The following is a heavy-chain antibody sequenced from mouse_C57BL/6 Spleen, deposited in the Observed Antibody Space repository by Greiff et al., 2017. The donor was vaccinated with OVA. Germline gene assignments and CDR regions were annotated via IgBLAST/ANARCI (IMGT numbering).Heavy chain of an antibody. V-gene: IGHV2-2*01. CDR3: SRNFYSNYFDY. Sequence: VQLQQSGPGLVQPSQSLSITCTVSGFSLTSYGVHWVRQSPGKGLEWLGVIWSGGSTDYNAAFISRLSISKDNSKSQVFFKRNSLQADDTAIYYCSRNFYSNYFDYWGQGTTLTVSS. CDR2: IWSGGST. D-gene: IGHD2-5*01. J-gene: IGHJ2*01. CDR1: GFSLTSYG.